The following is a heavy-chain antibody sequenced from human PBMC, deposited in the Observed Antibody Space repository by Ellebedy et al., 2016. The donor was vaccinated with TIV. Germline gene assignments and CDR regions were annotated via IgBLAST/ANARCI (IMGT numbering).Heavy chain of an antibody. J-gene: IGHJ6*02. CDR2: ITPIFGIA. V-gene: IGHV1-69*13. Sequence: AASVKVSCKASGGTFSKYAIIWARQAPGQGLEWMGGITPIFGIANYAQKFQGRVTITADESTSTAYMELSSLRSEDTALYYCTTHSTTIGVASFYYYYAMDVWGQGTTVTVSS. CDR3: TTHSTTIGVASFYYYYAMDV. D-gene: IGHD5/OR15-5a*01. CDR1: GGTFSKYA.